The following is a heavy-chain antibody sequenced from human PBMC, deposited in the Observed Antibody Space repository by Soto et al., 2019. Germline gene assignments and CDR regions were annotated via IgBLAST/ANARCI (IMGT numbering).Heavy chain of an antibody. J-gene: IGHJ5*02. V-gene: IGHV4-34*01. CDR2: ITHSGIT. D-gene: IGHD3-10*01. CDR1: GGSFSGYY. Sequence: SESLSLTCAVYGGSFSGYYLSWIRRPPGKGLEWIGEITHSGITSYNPSLKRRVTISVDASKNQFSRKRRSVTPADTAVYYCASVRSRTYYSCFDPWGQGTLVTVSA. CDR3: ASVRSRTYYSCFDP.